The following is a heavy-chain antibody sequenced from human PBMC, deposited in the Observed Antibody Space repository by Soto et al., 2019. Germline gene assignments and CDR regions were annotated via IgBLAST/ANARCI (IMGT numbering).Heavy chain of an antibody. CDR1: GYTFTSYY. D-gene: IGHD3-10*01. CDR3: ARPYYYGSGIYPLDP. J-gene: IGHJ5*02. CDR2: INPSGGST. V-gene: IGHV1-46*01. Sequence: EASVKVSCKASGYTFTSYYMHWVRQAPGQGLEWVGIINPSGGSTSYAQKLQGRVTMTRDTSTSTVYMELSSLRSEDTALYYCARPYYYGSGIYPLDPWGQGTLVTVSS.